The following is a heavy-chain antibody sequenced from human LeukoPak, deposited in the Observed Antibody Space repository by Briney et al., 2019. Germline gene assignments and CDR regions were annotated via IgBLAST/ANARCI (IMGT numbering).Heavy chain of an antibody. CDR1: GFTLNSAW. D-gene: IGHD6-19*01. CDR3: VIDNLDQSGWLGYFQH. V-gene: IGHV3-15*01. CDR2: IKRETDGGTI. Sequence: GGSLRLSCAASGFTLNSAWMSWVRQAPGKGLEWLGRIKRETDGGTIDYAAPVKGRFTISRDDSRNTLYLQMNSLKTEDTAVYYCVIDNLDQSGWLGYFQHWGQGTLVTVSS. J-gene: IGHJ1*01.